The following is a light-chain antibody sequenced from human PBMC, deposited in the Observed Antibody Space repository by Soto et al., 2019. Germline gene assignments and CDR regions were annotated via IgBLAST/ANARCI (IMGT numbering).Light chain of an antibody. Sequence: QSVLTQPASVSGSPGQSITISCTGKSSDVGGYNYVSWYQQHPGKAPKLMIYDVSNRPSGVSNRFSGSKSGNTASLTISGLQAEDEADYYCSSYIRSSTLGFGTGTKVTVL. V-gene: IGLV2-14*01. CDR2: DVS. CDR1: SSDVGGYNY. J-gene: IGLJ1*01. CDR3: SSYIRSSTLG.